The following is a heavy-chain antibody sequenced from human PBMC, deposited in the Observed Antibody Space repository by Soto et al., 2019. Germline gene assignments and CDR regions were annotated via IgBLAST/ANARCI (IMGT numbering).Heavy chain of an antibody. CDR1: GGSFSGYY. D-gene: IGHD3-10*01. V-gene: IGHV4-34*01. Sequence: PSETLSLTCAVYGGSFSGYYWSWIRQPPGKGLEWIGEINHSGSTNYNPSPKSRVTISVDTSKNQFSLKLSSVTAADTAVYYCARVRTMVRGVIVAPDYGMDVWGQGTTVTVSS. CDR3: ARVRTMVRGVIVAPDYGMDV. CDR2: INHSGST. J-gene: IGHJ6*02.